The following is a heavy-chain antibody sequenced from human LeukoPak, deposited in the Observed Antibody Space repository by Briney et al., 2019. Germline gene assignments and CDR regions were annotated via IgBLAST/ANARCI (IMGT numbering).Heavy chain of an antibody. CDR3: ARGYWYFDL. V-gene: IGHV4-34*01. CDR1: GGSFSGYY. Sequence: SETLSLTCAVYGGSFSGYYWSWIRQPPGKGLEWIGEINHSGSTNYNPSLKSRVTISVDTSKNQFSLKLSSVTAADTAVYYCARGYWYFDLWGRGTLVTASS. CDR2: INHSGST. J-gene: IGHJ2*01.